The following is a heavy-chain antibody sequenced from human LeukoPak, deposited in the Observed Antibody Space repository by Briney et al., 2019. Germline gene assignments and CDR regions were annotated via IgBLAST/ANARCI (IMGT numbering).Heavy chain of an antibody. CDR2: ISGSGGST. V-gene: IGHV3-23*01. CDR1: GFTFSSYA. J-gene: IGHJ4*02. D-gene: IGHD3-9*01. Sequence: GGSLRLSCAASGFTFSSYAMSWVRQAPGKGLEWVSAISGSGGSTYYADSVKGRFTISRDNSKNTLYLQMNSLRAEDTAVYYCAENYDILTGYPYYFDYRGQGTLVTVSS. CDR3: AENYDILTGYPYYFDY.